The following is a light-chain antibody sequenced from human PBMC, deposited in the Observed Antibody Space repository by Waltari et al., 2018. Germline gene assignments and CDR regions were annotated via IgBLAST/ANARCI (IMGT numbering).Light chain of an antibody. Sequence: QSVLTQPPSASGTPGPRVTISCSGSSSNIGSNTVTWYQQIPGTAPKLLIYSNNQRPSGVPDRFSGSKSGTSASLAISGLQSEDEADYYCAAWHDSLNGPVFGGGTKLTVL. CDR2: SNN. V-gene: IGLV1-44*01. J-gene: IGLJ3*02. CDR3: AAWHDSLNGPV. CDR1: SSNIGSNT.